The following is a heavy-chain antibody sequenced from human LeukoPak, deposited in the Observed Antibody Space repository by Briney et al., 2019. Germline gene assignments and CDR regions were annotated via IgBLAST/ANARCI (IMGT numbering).Heavy chain of an antibody. CDR3: ASSLSGATYVDY. Sequence: GRSLRLSCAASGFTFSSYAMHWVRQAPGKGLEWVAVISYDGSNKYYADSVKGRFTISRDNSKNSLYLQMNSLRAEDTAVYYCASSLSGATYVDYWGQGTLVTVSS. CDR2: ISYDGSNK. CDR1: GFTFSSYA. V-gene: IGHV3-30-3*01. J-gene: IGHJ4*02. D-gene: IGHD1-26*01.